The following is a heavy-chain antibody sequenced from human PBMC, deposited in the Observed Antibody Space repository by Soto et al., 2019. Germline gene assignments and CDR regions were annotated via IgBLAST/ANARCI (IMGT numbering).Heavy chain of an antibody. Sequence: QLQLQESGPGLVKPSETLSLTCTVSGGSISSRNYYWGWVRQPPGKGLEWIGSIYYNGFTYYNPSLKIRVTISVDTSKNHFSLKVRSVTATDTAVYYCARQSDLWSDRSSFDPWGQGTPVTVSS. J-gene: IGHJ5*02. D-gene: IGHD3-3*01. CDR1: GGSISSRNYY. CDR2: IYYNGFT. CDR3: ARQSDLWSDRSSFDP. V-gene: IGHV4-39*01.